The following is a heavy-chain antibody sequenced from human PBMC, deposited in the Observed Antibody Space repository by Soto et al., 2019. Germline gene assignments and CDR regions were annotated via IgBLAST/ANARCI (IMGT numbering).Heavy chain of an antibody. V-gene: IGHV3-72*01. CDR3: SRGTCTPPFGL. CDR1: GFTFSDHY. Sequence: EVQLVESGGGLVQPGGSLRLSCAASGFTFSDHYMDWVRQAPGKGLEWVGRIRNKANSYTTEYAASVKGRFTVSRDDSKHSLYLQMNSLKTEDTALDYCSRGTCTPPFGLWGQGTLVTVSS. J-gene: IGHJ4*02. D-gene: IGHD1-7*01. CDR2: IRNKANSYTT.